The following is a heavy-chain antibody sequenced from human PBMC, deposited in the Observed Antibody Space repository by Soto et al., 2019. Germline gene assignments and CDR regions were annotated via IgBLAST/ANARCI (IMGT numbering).Heavy chain of an antibody. D-gene: IGHD1-26*01. J-gene: IGHJ3*02. Sequence: GGSLRLSCAASGFTFSSYAMHWVRQAPGKGLEWVAVISYDGGNIYYADSVKGRFTISRDNSKNTLYLQMNSLRAEDTAAHYCARDSRATGAGAFDIWGLGTMVTVSS. CDR1: GFTFSSYA. CDR3: ARDSRATGAGAFDI. V-gene: IGHV3-30-3*01. CDR2: ISYDGGNI.